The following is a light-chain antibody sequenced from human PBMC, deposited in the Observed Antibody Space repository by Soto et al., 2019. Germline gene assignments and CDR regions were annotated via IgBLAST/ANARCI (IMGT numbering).Light chain of an antibody. J-gene: IGKJ4*01. CDR2: GAS. V-gene: IGKV3-20*01. Sequence: EIVLSQSPGTLSLSRGERATLSCRASQSVRSSHLAWYQQKPGQAPRLLISGASSRATGIPDRFSGSGSRADFTLTTSRLEPEDFAVYYCQQYYSSPLTFGGGTKVDIK. CDR3: QQYYSSPLT. CDR1: QSVRSSH.